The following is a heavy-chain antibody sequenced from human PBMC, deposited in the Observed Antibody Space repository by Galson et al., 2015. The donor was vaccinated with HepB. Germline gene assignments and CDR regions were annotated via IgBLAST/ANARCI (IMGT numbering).Heavy chain of an antibody. V-gene: IGHV3-72*01. CDR2: TRNKANSYTT. J-gene: IGHJ3*02. D-gene: IGHD3-22*01. CDR1: GFTFSDHY. CDR3: ASSHDSSGLYELGAFDI. Sequence: SLRLSCAASGFTFSDHYMDWVRQAPGKGLEWVGRTRNKANSYTTEYAASVKGRFTISRDDSKNSLYLQMNSLKTEDTAVYYCASSHDSSGLYELGAFDIWGQGTVVTVSS.